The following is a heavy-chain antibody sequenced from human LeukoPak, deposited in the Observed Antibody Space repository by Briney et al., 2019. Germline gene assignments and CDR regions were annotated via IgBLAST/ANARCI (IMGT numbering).Heavy chain of an antibody. D-gene: IGHD2-8*02. J-gene: IGHJ4*02. CDR3: VRGTGY. V-gene: IGHV3-7*04. CDR1: RFTFSNQW. CDR2: INQDGSEK. Sequence: PGGSLRLSCVASRFTFSNQWMNWVRQAPGKGLECVANINQDGSEKNYVDSVKGRFTISRDNAKNSLYLQMNSLRVEDTAVYYCVRGTGYWGQGTLVTVSS.